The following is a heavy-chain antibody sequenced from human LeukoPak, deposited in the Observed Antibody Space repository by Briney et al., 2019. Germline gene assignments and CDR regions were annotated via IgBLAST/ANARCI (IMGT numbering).Heavy chain of an antibody. D-gene: IGHD2-15*01. CDR2: LSSDGSRS. V-gene: IGHV3-74*03. J-gene: IGHJ4*02. CDR1: GFXFTSYW. CDR3: ARFAAYEYHFDY. Sequence: GGSLRLSCATSGFXFTSYWIHWIRQAPGKGLKWVSRLSSDGSRSTYADSVKGRFIISRDNAKNTLYLQMNSLRVEDTAFYFCARFAAYEYHFDYWGRGALVTVSS.